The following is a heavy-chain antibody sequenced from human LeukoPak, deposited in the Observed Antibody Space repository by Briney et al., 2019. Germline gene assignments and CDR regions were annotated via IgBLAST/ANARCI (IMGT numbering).Heavy chain of an antibody. J-gene: IGHJ5*02. CDR3: ARQGLGIAAALFDP. Sequence: SETLSLTCAVSGYSLSSGYYWGWIRQPPGKGLEWSGSIYHSGSTYYNPSLKSRVTISVDTSKNQFSLKLSSVTAADTAVYYCARQGLGIAAALFDPWGQGTLVTVSS. D-gene: IGHD6-13*01. CDR2: IYHSGST. V-gene: IGHV4-38-2*01. CDR1: GYSLSSGYY.